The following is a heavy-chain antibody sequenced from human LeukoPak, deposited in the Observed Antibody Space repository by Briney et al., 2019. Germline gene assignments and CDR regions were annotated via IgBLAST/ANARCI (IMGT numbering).Heavy chain of an antibody. D-gene: IGHD5-24*01. CDR3: ARIRDGYNDAYDI. J-gene: IGHJ3*02. V-gene: IGHV1-46*01. CDR1: GYTFTSYY. Sequence: ASVKVSCTASGYTFTSYYIHWVRQAPGQRLEWMGLINPGGDNTNYAQNFQGRVTMTSDTSARTVYMELSSLRSEDTAIYYCARIRDGYNDAYDIWGQGTVVTVPS. CDR2: INPGGDNT.